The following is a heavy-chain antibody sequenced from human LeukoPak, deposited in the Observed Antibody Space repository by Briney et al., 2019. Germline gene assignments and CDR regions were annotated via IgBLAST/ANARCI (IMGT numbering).Heavy chain of an antibody. Sequence: GGSLRLSCAASGFTFSDYYMSWIRQPPGKGLEWVSYISSSGSTIYYADSGKCRFTISRYNANNSLYLQMNILKAEDTDGYYCARGQYLVTFSWIAPWGQGTLVTVSS. CDR2: ISSSGSTI. V-gene: IGHV3-11*01. D-gene: IGHD3-9*01. CDR3: ARGQYLVTFSWIAP. CDR1: GFTFSDYY. J-gene: IGHJ5*02.